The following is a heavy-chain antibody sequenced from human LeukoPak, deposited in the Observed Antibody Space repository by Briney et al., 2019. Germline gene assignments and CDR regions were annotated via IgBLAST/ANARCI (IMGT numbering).Heavy chain of an antibody. J-gene: IGHJ6*03. CDR2: IYTSGST. CDR3: ARDAPCSTSCYRRYYYYMDV. CDR1: GGSISSGGYY. V-gene: IGHV4-61*02. Sequence: SQTLSLTCTVSGGSISSGGYYWSWIRQPAGKGLEWIGRIYTSGSTNYNPSLKSRVTMSVDTSKNQFSLKLSSVTAADTAVYYCARDAPCSTSCYRRYYYYMDVWGKGTTVTVSS. D-gene: IGHD2-2*02.